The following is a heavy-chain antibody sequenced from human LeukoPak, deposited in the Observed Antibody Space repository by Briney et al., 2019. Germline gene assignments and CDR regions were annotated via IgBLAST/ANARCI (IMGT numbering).Heavy chain of an antibody. Sequence: GWSVRLSCAASGFTFSSYAMHWVRPAPGKGVEYVSAITSNGDKTYYGNSVKGRFTISRDNSKNTLYLQMGSLRIEDMAVYYCARGGATTLFDYWGQGTLVSVSS. CDR2: ITSNGDKT. D-gene: IGHD1-26*01. CDR1: GFTFSSYA. V-gene: IGHV3-64*01. CDR3: ARGGATTLFDY. J-gene: IGHJ4*02.